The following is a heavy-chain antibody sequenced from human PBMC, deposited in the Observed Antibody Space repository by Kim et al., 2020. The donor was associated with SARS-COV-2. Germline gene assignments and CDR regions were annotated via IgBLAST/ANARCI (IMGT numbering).Heavy chain of an antibody. D-gene: IGHD4-17*01. CDR2: IWYDGSNK. Sequence: GGSLRLSCAASGFTFSSYGMHWVRQAPGKGLEWVAVIWYDGSNKYYADSVKGRFTISRDNSKNTLYLQMNSLRAEDTAVYYCARDWDLNYGDYVGYGMDVRGQETTVPVSS. V-gene: IGHV3-33*01. CDR3: ARDWDLNYGDYVGYGMDV. CDR1: GFTFSSYG. J-gene: IGHJ6*02.